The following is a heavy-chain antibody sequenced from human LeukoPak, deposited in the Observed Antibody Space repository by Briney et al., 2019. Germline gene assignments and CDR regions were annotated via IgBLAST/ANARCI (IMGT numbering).Heavy chain of an antibody. CDR2: ITSSSSYI. Sequence: GGSLRLSCSASVFTFSSYNMNWVRHGPWKGLEWVSSITSSSSYIYYADSVKGRFTISRDNAKNSLYLQMDSLRVEDTAVYYCAKDRAAAGNYFDYWGQGTLVTVSS. J-gene: IGHJ4*02. D-gene: IGHD6-13*01. V-gene: IGHV3-21*06. CDR3: AKDRAAAGNYFDY. CDR1: VFTFSSYN.